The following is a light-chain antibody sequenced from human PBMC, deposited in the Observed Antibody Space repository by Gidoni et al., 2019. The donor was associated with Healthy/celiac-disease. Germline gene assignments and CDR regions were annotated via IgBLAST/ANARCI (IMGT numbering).Light chain of an antibody. Sequence: EIVLTQPPGTLSFAPGERDTLSCRASQSVSSSYLAWYQQTPGQAPRLHIYGASSRATGIPDRFSGSVSGTDFTLTISRLEPEDFAVYYCQQYGSSRTFGQGTKLEIK. J-gene: IGKJ2*01. CDR1: QSVSSSY. CDR2: GAS. V-gene: IGKV3-20*01. CDR3: QQYGSSRT.